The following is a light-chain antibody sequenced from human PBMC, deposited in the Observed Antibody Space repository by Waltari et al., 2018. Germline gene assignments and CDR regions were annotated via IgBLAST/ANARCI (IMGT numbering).Light chain of an antibody. CDR2: EGS. J-gene: IGLJ3*02. CDR1: SSDVGSYNL. V-gene: IGLV2-23*01. Sequence: QSALTQPASVSGSPGQSITISCTGTSSDVGSYNLVSWYQQHPGKAPKLMIYEGSKRPSGVSNRFAGSKSGNTASLTISGLQGEDEADYYCCSYAGSTRVVGGGTKLTVL. CDR3: CSYAGSTRV.